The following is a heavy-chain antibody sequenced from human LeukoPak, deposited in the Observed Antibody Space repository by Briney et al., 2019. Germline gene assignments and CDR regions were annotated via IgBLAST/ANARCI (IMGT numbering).Heavy chain of an antibody. V-gene: IGHV1-2*02. J-gene: IGHJ5*02. CDR3: ARATCKTDCAGFDP. D-gene: IGHD2-21*02. Sequence: ASVTVSCKASGYTLTGYYVHWVRQAPGQGLEWMGWINPNGDGTKYAQNFQGRVTVTRDTSISTAYMELSRLRSDDMAVYYCARATCKTDCAGFDPWGQGTLVTVSS. CDR2: INPNGDGT. CDR1: GYTLTGYY.